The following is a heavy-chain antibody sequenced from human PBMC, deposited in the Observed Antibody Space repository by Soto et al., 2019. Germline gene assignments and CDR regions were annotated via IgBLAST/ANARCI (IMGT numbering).Heavy chain of an antibody. J-gene: IGHJ6*02. CDR3: ARVLGYSSSWYVYHYYGMDV. Sequence: GXSLSLSCAASGFTFSSYSMNWVRQAPVNGLEWVSSISSSSSYIYYADSVKGRFTISRDNAKNTLYLQMNSLRAEDTAVYYCARVLGYSSSWYVYHYYGMDVWGQGTTVTVSS. CDR1: GFTFSSYS. CDR2: ISSSSSYI. V-gene: IGHV3-21*01. D-gene: IGHD6-13*01.